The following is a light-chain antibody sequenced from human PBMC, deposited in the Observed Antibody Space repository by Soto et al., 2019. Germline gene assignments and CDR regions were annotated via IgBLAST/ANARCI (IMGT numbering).Light chain of an antibody. J-gene: IGLJ1*01. Sequence: QSVMTQPPSVSAAPGQKVTISCSGSSSNIGGNSVSWYQQLPGTAPKLLIYDDNNRPSGITDRFSGSKSGTSATLGITGFQTGDEADYYCGSWDSSLSAYVFGTGTKLTVL. CDR2: DDN. V-gene: IGLV1-51*01. CDR3: GSWDSSLSAYV. CDR1: SSNIGGNS.